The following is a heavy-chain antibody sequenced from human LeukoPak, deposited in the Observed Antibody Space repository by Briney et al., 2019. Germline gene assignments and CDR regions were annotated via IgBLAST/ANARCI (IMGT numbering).Heavy chain of an antibody. CDR2: TYYSGST. CDR3: ARWSGSYYWYYAFDI. Sequence: SETLSLTCTVSGGSISSYYWSWIRQPPGKGLEWIGYTYYSGSTNYNPSLKSRVTISVDTSKNQFSLKLSSVTAADTAVYYCARWSGSYYWYYAFDIWGQGTMVTVSS. V-gene: IGHV4-59*01. D-gene: IGHD1-26*01. J-gene: IGHJ3*02. CDR1: GGSISSYY.